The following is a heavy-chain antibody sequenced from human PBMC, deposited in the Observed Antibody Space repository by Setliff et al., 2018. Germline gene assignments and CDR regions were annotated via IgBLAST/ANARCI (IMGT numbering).Heavy chain of an antibody. J-gene: IGHJ3*02. V-gene: IGHV4-30-4*08. CDR3: ARGMAAFKRASDI. CDR1: GGSISSGDYY. CDR2: IYYSGST. D-gene: IGHD3-3*02. Sequence: ASETLSLTCTVSGGSISSGDYYWSWIRQPPGKGLEWIGYIYYSGSTYYNPSLKSRVTISVDTAKNQFSLKLSSVTAADTAVYYCARGMAAFKRASDIWGQGTLVTVSS.